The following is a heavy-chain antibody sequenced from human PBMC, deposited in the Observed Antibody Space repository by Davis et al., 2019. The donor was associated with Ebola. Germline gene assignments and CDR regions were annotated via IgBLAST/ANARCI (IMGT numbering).Heavy chain of an antibody. V-gene: IGHV3-30-3*01. D-gene: IGHD2/OR15-2a*01. Sequence: GESLKISCAASGFTFSSYAMHWVRQAPGKGLEWVAVISYDGSNKYYADSVKGRFTISRDNSKNTLYLQMNSLRAEDTALYYCAKDSLPSSMYWFDPWGQGTLVTVSS. J-gene: IGHJ5*02. CDR3: AKDSLPSSMYWFDP. CDR1: GFTFSSYA. CDR2: ISYDGSNK.